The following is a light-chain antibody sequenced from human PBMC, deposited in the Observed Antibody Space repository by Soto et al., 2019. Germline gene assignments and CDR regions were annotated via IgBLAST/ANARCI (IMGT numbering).Light chain of an antibody. Sequence: GDRVTITCPASQSISSWLAWYQQKPGKAPKLLIYDASSLESGVPSRFSGSGSGTEFTLTISSLQPDDFATYYCQQCNSYPYTFGQGTKVDIK. CDR2: DAS. CDR3: QQCNSYPYT. J-gene: IGKJ2*01. V-gene: IGKV1-5*01. CDR1: QSISSW.